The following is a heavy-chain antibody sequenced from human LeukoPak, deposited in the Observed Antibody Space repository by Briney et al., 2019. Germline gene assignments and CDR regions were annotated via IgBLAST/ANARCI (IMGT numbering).Heavy chain of an antibody. CDR2: IIPIFGTA. CDR1: GGTFSSYA. Sequence: SVKVSCKASGGTFSSYAISWVRQAPGQGLEWMGGIIPIFGTANYAQKFQGRVTITADESTSTAYMELGSLRSDDTAVYYCARDGGHGYNREFDLWGQGTLVTVSS. D-gene: IGHD5-24*01. V-gene: IGHV1-69*13. J-gene: IGHJ4*02. CDR3: ARDGGHGYNREFDL.